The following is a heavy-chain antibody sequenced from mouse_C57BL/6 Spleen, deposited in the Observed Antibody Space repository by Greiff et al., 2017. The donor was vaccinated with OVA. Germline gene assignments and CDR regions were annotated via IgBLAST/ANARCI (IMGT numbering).Heavy chain of an antibody. CDR1: GYTFTSYW. CDR2: INPSNVGT. V-gene: IGHV1-53*01. D-gene: IGHD2-4*01. Sequence: VQLQQPGTELVKPGASVKLSCKASGYTFTSYWMHWVKQRPGQGLEWIGNINPSNVGTNYNEKFKSKATLTVDKSSSTAYMQLSSLTSEDSAVYYCAKWGLRGGALFAYWGQGTLVTVSA. J-gene: IGHJ3*01. CDR3: AKWGLRGGALFAY.